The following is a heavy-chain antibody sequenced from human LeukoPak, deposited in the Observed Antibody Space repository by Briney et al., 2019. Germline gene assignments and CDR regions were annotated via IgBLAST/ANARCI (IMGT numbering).Heavy chain of an antibody. J-gene: IGHJ6*03. CDR3: ARDAVAGTLRYYYYMDV. D-gene: IGHD6-19*01. Sequence: GGSLRLSCAASGFTFSSYSMNWVRQAPGEGLEWVSSISSSSSYIYYADSVKGRFTISRDSAKNSLYLQMNSLRAEDTAVYYCARDAVAGTLRYYYYMDVWGKGTTVTVSS. V-gene: IGHV3-21*01. CDR1: GFTFSSYS. CDR2: ISSSSSYI.